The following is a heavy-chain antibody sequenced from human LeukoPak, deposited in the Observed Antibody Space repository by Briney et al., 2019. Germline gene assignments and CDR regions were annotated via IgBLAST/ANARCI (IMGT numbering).Heavy chain of an antibody. V-gene: IGHV3-74*01. J-gene: IGHJ4*02. CDR3: ARAFGTMVPIDY. Sequence: GGSLRLSCAASGFTFSSFWMHWVRQAPGKGLVWVSRISPDGSTTGHADSVKGRFTTSRDNSKNTLYLQMNSLRAEDTAVYYCARAFGTMVPIDYWGQGTLVTVSS. CDR1: GFTFSSFW. CDR2: ISPDGSTT. D-gene: IGHD4/OR15-4a*01.